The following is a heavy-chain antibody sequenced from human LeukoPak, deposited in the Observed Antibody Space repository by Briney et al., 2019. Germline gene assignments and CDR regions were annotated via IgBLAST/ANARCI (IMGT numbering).Heavy chain of an antibody. CDR1: RGTFSSYA. D-gene: IGHD3-10*01. CDR2: IIPLFGTA. Sequence: SVTVSCKASRGTFSSYAISWVRQAPGQGLEWMGGIIPLFGTANYAQKFLGRVIITADESTSTTHMYLSSLKSEDTAVYYCAREWAGYGSGSYYYWGQGTLVTVSS. CDR3: AREWAGYGSGSYYY. J-gene: IGHJ4*02. V-gene: IGHV1-69*13.